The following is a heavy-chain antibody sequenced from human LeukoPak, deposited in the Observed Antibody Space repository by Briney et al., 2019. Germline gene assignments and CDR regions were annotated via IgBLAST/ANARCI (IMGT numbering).Heavy chain of an antibody. D-gene: IGHD5-12*01. CDR3: ARDGGYSGYDADC. CDR1: GFTLSTYS. Sequence: GGSLRLSCAASGFTLSTYSMKWVRQAPGKGLEWVSYISDSSAMYYADSVRGRFTISRENDKNSLFLQMNSLRAEDTAAYYCARDGGYSGYDADCWGQGTLVTVSS. J-gene: IGHJ4*02. V-gene: IGHV3-48*01. CDR2: ISDSSAM.